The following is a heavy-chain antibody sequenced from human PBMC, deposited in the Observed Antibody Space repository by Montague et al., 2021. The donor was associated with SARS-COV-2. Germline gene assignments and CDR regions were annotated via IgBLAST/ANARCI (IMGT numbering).Heavy chain of an antibody. Sequence: TLSLTCTVSGGSISSSTYYWAWIRQPPGKGLEWIGSIYYRGSTYYNPSLKSRVFISVDTSKKQLSLTLTSVTAADTTVYYCATQEDPSGWIPGPFDFWGQGTLLSVSS. CDR3: ATQEDPSGWIPGPFDF. D-gene: IGHD6-19*01. V-gene: IGHV4-39*01. CDR2: IYYRGST. CDR1: GGSISSSTYY. J-gene: IGHJ4*02.